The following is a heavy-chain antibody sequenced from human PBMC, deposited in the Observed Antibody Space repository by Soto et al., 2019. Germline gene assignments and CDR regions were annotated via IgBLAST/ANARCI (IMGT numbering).Heavy chain of an antibody. CDR1: GDSVSLNSAA. Sequence: SQTLSRTCAISGDSVSLNSAAWNWIRLSPSRGLEWLARTYYRSRWYNDYAVSVRSRITVNPDTSKNQFSLQLTSVTPEDTAVYYCAGTTSHQWYYMDVWGQGTTVTVSS. V-gene: IGHV6-1*01. J-gene: IGHJ6*03. CDR2: TYYRSRWYN. CDR3: AGTTSHQWYYMDV. D-gene: IGHD1-7*01.